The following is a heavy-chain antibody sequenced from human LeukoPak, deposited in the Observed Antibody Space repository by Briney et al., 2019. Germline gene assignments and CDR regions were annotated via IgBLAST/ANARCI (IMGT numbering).Heavy chain of an antibody. D-gene: IGHD6-6*01. CDR3: AGRRSSSKTCFAP. V-gene: IGHV4-59*01. CDR1: VGSIDSNS. J-gene: IGHJ5*02. CDR2: IYYSGTT. Sequence: PSETLSLTATVSVGSIDSNSWTWIRQPPGKGLEWIGYIYYSGTTNYNPSLKSRVTMSVGMSKNQFSLILSSVTAADAAVYYCAGRRSSSKTCFAPWGQGTLVTVSS.